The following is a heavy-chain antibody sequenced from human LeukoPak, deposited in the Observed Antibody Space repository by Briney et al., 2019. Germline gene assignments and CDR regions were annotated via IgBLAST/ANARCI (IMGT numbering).Heavy chain of an antibody. D-gene: IGHD4-17*01. V-gene: IGHV4-59*08. CDR3: ARHYYGDYGDNAFYI. CDR2: VYYNGAT. CDR1: GGSLNSYY. J-gene: IGHJ3*02. Sequence: SETLSLTCSVSGGSLNSYYWTWIRQPPGKGLEWIGYVYYNGATNSNPSLKSRVTISVDMSSNQFSLKLYSVTAADTAVYYCARHYYGDYGDNAFYIWGQGTMVTVSS.